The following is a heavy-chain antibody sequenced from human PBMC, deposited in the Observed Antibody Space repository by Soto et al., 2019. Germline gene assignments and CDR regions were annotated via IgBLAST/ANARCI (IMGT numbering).Heavy chain of an antibody. CDR2: INPNGGGT. CDR3: ARVRHYDSSGPLSDAFDI. V-gene: IGHV1-2*04. J-gene: IGHJ3*02. CDR1: GYTFTGYY. D-gene: IGHD3-22*01. Sequence: QVPLVQSGAEVKKPGASVKVSCKASGYTFTGYYMHWVRQAPGQGLEWMGWINPNGGGTNYAQKFQGWVTMTRDTSISTAYMELSRLRSDDTAVYYCARVRHYDSSGPLSDAFDIWGQGTMVTVSS.